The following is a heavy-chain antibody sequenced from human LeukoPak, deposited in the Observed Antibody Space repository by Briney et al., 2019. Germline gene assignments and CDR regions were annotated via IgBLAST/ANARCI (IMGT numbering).Heavy chain of an antibody. CDR1: GFTFSNYW. Sequence: GGSLRLSCAASGFTFSNYWMHWVRQAPGKGLVWVSTISGSGGSTYYADSVKGRFTVSRDNSKNTLYLQMNSLRAEDTALYYCAKRAPYYFDYWGQGTLVTVSS. CDR3: AKRAPYYFDY. J-gene: IGHJ4*02. V-gene: IGHV3-23*01. CDR2: ISGSGGST.